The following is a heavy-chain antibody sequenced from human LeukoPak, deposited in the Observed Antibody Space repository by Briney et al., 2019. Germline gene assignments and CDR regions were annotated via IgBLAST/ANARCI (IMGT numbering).Heavy chain of an antibody. J-gene: IGHJ4*02. D-gene: IGHD2-2*01. CDR2: ISSTGEST. V-gene: IGHV3-23*01. Sequence: GGSLRLSCAASGFTFSSYAMNWVRQAPGKGLEWVSGISSTGESTYYAGSVKGRFTISRDNSKNNLYLQLNNLRAEDTAVYYCAKVGRASWAPYYFDYWGQGTLVTVSS. CDR1: GFTFSSYA. CDR3: AKVGRASWAPYYFDY.